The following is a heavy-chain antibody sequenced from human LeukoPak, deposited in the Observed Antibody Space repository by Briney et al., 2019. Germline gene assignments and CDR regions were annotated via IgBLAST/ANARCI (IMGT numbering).Heavy chain of an antibody. CDR1: GYTFTSYD. V-gene: IGHV1-8*01. CDR2: MNPNSGNT. D-gene: IGHD3-10*01. CDR3: AREGVRGLDWFDP. J-gene: IGHJ5*02. Sequence: GASVKVSCKASGYTFTSYDINWVRQATGQGLEWMGWMNPNSGNTGYAQKFQGRVSLTRDTSISTAYMELSSLRSEDTAVYYCAREGVRGLDWFDPWGQGTLVTVSS.